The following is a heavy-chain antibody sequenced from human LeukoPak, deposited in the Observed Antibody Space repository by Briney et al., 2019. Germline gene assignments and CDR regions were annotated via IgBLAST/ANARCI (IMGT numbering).Heavy chain of an antibody. Sequence: SETLSLTCAVSVGSIRSSNWWSWVRQPPAKALEWLGEIYHSWSTNYNPPLKSRVTISVDKSKNQFSLKLSSVTAADTAVYYCASSYYGSGSLAIWGQGTMVTVSS. CDR2: IYHSWST. D-gene: IGHD3-10*01. V-gene: IGHV4-4*02. CDR1: VGSIRSSNW. J-gene: IGHJ3*02. CDR3: ASSYYGSGSLAI.